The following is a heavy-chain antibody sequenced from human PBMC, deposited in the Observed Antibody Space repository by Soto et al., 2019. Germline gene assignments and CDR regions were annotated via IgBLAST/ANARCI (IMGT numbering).Heavy chain of an antibody. Sequence: VGSLTLSCAASGLTFSDHHMDWVRQAPGKGLEWIGRTRNKANSYTTEYAASVKGRFTISRDDSKNSLYLQMNSLKTEDTAVYYCARGPPSRVTTGYYYGMDVWGQGT. CDR2: TRNKANSYTT. J-gene: IGHJ6*02. V-gene: IGHV3-72*01. D-gene: IGHD4-17*01. CDR3: ARGPPSRVTTGYYYGMDV. CDR1: GLTFSDHH.